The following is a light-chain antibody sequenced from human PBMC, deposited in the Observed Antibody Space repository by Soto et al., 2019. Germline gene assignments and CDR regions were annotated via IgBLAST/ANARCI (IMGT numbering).Light chain of an antibody. CDR2: DTS. CDR3: QQYYTSLT. Sequence: IVLTQSPASLSLSPGESATLSCGASHTIASVYLAWYQHKPGLAPRLLIYDTSIRATIIPDGFTGSGSRTVFTLTISILKPEECAVYYCQQYYTSLTFGVGNKVDIK. J-gene: IGKJ4*01. CDR1: HTIASVY. V-gene: IGKV3D-20*01.